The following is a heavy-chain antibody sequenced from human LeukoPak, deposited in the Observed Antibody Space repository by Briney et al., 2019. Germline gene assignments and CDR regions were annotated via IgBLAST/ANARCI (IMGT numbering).Heavy chain of an antibody. CDR1: GFTFSSYG. CDR3: AKDGEQWLVQEVGYSDY. D-gene: IGHD6-19*01. CDR2: IRYDGSNK. Sequence: PGGSLRLSCAASGFTFSSYGMHWVRQAPGKGLEWVAFIRYDGSNKYYADSVKGRFTISRDNSKNTLYLQVNSLRAEDTAVYYCAKDGEQWLVQEVGYSDYWGQGTLVTVSS. V-gene: IGHV3-30*02. J-gene: IGHJ4*02.